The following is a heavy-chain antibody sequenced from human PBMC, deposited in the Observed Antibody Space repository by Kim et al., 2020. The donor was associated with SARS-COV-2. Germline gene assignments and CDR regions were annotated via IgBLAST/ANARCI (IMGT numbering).Heavy chain of an antibody. J-gene: IGHJ4*02. CDR2: IFYSGSS. CDR1: GASISNYY. V-gene: IGHV4-59*13. Sequence: SETLSLTCTVSGASISNYYWSWIRQPPGKGLEWIGDIFYSGSSHCNPALKSRVTISVDTSKNQFSLKLRSVTAADTAVYYCANNRVPGDYWGQGTLVTVSS. CDR3: ANNRVPGDY. D-gene: IGHD3-10*01.